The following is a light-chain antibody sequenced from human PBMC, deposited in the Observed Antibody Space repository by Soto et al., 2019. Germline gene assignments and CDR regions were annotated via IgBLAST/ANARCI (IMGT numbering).Light chain of an antibody. Sequence: QSVLTQPPSVSGSPGQSVTISCAGTNSDVGGFDSVSWYQQHPGRAPQLMIYDVTKRPSGVPNRFSGSKSGNTASLTISGLPAEDGSDFSCCSYAGANTFVFGGGTKLTVL. J-gene: IGLJ2*01. CDR2: DVT. CDR3: CSYAGANTFV. V-gene: IGLV2-11*01. CDR1: NSDVGGFDS.